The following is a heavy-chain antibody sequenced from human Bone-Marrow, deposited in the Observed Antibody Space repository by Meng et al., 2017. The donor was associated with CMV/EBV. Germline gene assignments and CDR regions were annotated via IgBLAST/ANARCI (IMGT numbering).Heavy chain of an antibody. D-gene: IGHD1-26*01. CDR2: ISGSGTST. Sequence: AAPGLLFTNFVMTWVRQDPWKGLEWFSAISGSGTSTCYADSVKGRFTICRDNSKNTLYLQMNSLRAEDTAVYYCAKAVRELSYYFDYWGQGTLVTVSS. V-gene: IGHV3-23*01. CDR1: GLLFTNFV. J-gene: IGHJ4*02. CDR3: AKAVRELSYYFDY.